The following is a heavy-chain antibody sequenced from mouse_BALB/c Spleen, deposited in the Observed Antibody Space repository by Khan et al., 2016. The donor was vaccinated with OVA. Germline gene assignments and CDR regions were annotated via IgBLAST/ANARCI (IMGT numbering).Heavy chain of an antibody. CDR1: GYSFTSYW. Sequence: EVELVESGTVLARPGASVKMSCKASGYSFTSYWMHWVKQRPGQGLEWIGAFYPGNSDTNYNQKFKDKAKLTAVTSASTAYMELSSLTNEDSAVYYSTRWWVWFAYWGQGTLVTVSA. CDR3: TRWWVWFAY. CDR2: FYPGNSDT. D-gene: IGHD1-1*02. V-gene: IGHV1-5*01. J-gene: IGHJ3*01.